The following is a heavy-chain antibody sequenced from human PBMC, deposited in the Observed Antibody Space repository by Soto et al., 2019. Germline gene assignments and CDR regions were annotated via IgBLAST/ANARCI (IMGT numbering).Heavy chain of an antibody. Sequence: QVQLQESGPGLVKPSETLSLTCTVSGDSVSSDNYYWTWIRQPPGKGLEWIGYIYSSGSTNYNPSLTSRVTISLDTSSSQFSLKLTSVTAADTAVYYCARDIRGYSRAFDYWGQGTLVTVSS. D-gene: IGHD5-18*01. V-gene: IGHV4-61*01. CDR1: GDSVSSDNYY. CDR3: ARDIRGYSRAFDY. CDR2: IYSSGST. J-gene: IGHJ4*02.